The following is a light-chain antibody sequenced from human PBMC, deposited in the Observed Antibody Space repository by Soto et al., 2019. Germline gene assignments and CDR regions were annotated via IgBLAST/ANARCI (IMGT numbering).Light chain of an antibody. Sequence: EIVLTQSPATLSLSPLERATLSCRASQSVSSYLAWYQQRPGQAPRLLIYGASTRATGIPARFSGSASGTEFTLTISSLQSEDFAIYYCQQYNNWPLTFGGGTKVDIK. CDR1: QSVSSY. V-gene: IGKV3-15*01. CDR2: GAS. CDR3: QQYNNWPLT. J-gene: IGKJ4*01.